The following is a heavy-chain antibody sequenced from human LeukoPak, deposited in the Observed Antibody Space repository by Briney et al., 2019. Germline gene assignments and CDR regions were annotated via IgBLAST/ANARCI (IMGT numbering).Heavy chain of an antibody. V-gene: IGHV4-59*01. CDR3: ARASYYYDGLDS. CDR2: IYYSGST. J-gene: IGHJ4*02. CDR1: GGSLSSYY. Sequence: SETLSLTCTVSGGSLSSYYWSWVRQPPGKGLEWVGYIYYSGSTKLNPSLTSRVTISVNTSKNQCCLKLSSVTAADTAVYYCARASYYYDGLDSWGQGTLVTVSS. D-gene: IGHD3-22*01.